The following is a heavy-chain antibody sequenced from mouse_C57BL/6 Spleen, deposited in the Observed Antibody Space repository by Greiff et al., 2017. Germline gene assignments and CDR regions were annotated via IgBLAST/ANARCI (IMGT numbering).Heavy chain of an antibody. CDR2: IDPSDSET. D-gene: IGHD1-1*01. CDR1: GYTFTSYW. J-gene: IGHJ4*01. Sequence: VQLQQPGAELVRPGSSVKLSCKASGYTFTSYWMHWVKQRPIQGLEWIGNIDPSDSETHYNQKFKDKATLTVDKSSSTAYMQLSSLTSEDSACYYCASHYYGSSYEAMDYWGQGTSVTVSS. CDR3: ASHYYGSSYEAMDY. V-gene: IGHV1-52*01.